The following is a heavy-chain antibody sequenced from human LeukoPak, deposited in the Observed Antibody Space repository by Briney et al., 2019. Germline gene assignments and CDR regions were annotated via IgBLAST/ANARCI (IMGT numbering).Heavy chain of an antibody. Sequence: PGGSLRLSCAASGFTFSSYGMHWVRQAPGKGLEWVAFIRYDGSNKYYADSVKGRFTISRDNSKNTLYLQMNSLRAEDTAVYYCAREGCSGGNCYSYWFDPWGQGTLVTVSS. J-gene: IGHJ5*02. V-gene: IGHV3-30*02. CDR3: AREGCSGGNCYSYWFDP. CDR1: GFTFSSYG. CDR2: IRYDGSNK. D-gene: IGHD2-15*01.